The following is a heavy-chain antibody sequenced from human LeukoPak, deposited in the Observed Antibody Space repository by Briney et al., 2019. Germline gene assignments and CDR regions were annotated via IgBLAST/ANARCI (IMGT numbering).Heavy chain of an antibody. CDR3: ARYCSGGRCYSGLDP. CDR2: ITDST. D-gene: IGHD2-15*01. Sequence: GGSLRLSCAASGFXFSSYAITWVRQAPGKGLEWVSAITDSTYFADSVKGRFTISRDSSKNTVYLQMNSLRAEDTAVYYCARYCSGGRCYSGLDPWGQGALVTVSS. V-gene: IGHV3-23*01. J-gene: IGHJ5*02. CDR1: GFXFSSYA.